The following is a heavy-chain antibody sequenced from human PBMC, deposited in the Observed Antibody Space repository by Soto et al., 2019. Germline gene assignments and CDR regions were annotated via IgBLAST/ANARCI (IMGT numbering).Heavy chain of an antibody. CDR1: GGSISSGGYY. CDR2: IYYSGST. CDR3: ASLSAGYYYDSSGYYFDY. V-gene: IGHV4-31*03. J-gene: IGHJ4*02. Sequence: NPSETLSLTCTVSGGSISSGGYYWNWVRQHPGKGLEWIGYIYYSGSTYYNPSLKSRVSISVDTSQNQFSLKLSSVTAADTAVYYCASLSAGYYYDSSGYYFDYWGQGTLVTVSS. D-gene: IGHD3-22*01.